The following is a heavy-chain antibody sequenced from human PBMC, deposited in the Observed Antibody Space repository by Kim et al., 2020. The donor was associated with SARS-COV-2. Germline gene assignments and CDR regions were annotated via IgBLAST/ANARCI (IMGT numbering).Heavy chain of an antibody. J-gene: IGHJ6*01. V-gene: IGHV3-33*03. CDR1: GFTFGTCA. Sequence: GGSLRLSCAASGFTFGTCAMHWVRQAPGKGLEWVAVIWSDGVNKYFGDSVKGRFTISRDNSENTLFLQMNSLRPDDTAVYYCAKKGAVANSGYYYGLDV. CDR3: AKKGAVANSGYYYGLDV. D-gene: IGHD1-26*01. CDR2: IWSDGVNK.